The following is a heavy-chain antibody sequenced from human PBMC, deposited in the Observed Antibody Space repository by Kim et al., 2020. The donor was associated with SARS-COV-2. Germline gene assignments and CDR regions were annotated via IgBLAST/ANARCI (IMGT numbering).Heavy chain of an antibody. V-gene: IGHV4-34*01. CDR3: ARGRAGVVPGAILGIGPHYGYSVRDV. D-gene: IGHD2-2*01. Sequence: SETLSLTCAVYGGSFSGYHWSWIRQPPGKGLEWIGEINHSGSTNYSPSLKSRVTISIDTSRNQFTLKLTSVTAADTAPYYCARGRAGVVPGAILGIGPHYGYSVRDVGGQGTTATASS. CDR1: GGSFSGYH. CDR2: INHSGST. J-gene: IGHJ6*02.